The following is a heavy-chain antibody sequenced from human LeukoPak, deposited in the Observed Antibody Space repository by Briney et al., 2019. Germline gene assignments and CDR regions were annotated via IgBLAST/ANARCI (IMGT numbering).Heavy chain of an antibody. D-gene: IGHD3-10*01. CDR1: GFTVSSNY. CDR2: IYSGGST. J-gene: IGHJ4*02. V-gene: IGHV3-53*01. CDR3: ARDGGYGSGSTDY. Sequence: GGSLRLSCAASGFTVSSNYMSWVRQAPGKGLEWVSVIYSGGSTYYADSVKGRFTISRDNSKNTLYLQMNSQRAEDTAVYYCARDGGYGSGSTDYWGQGTLVTVSS.